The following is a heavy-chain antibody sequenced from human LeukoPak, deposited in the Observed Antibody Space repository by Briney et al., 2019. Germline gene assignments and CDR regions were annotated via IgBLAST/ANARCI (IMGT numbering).Heavy chain of an antibody. CDR3: ARREQQLGWFDP. Sequence: KPSETLSLTCTVSGGSISSSSYYWGWIRQPPGKGLEWIGSIYYSGSTYYNPSLKSRVTISVDTSKNQFSLKLSSVTAADPAVYYCARREQQLGWFDPWGQGTLVTVSS. CDR2: IYYSGST. CDR1: GGSISSSSYY. D-gene: IGHD6-13*01. V-gene: IGHV4-39*01. J-gene: IGHJ5*02.